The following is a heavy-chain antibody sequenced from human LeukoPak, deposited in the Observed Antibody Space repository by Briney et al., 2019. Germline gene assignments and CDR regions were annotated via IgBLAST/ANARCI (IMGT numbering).Heavy chain of an antibody. Sequence: ASVKVSCKASGYTFTGYYMHWVRQAPGQGLEWMGRINPNSGGTNYAQKFQGRVTMTRDTSISTAYMELSRLRSDDTAVYYCARVLATGTTHRLIPDYWGQGTLVTVSP. CDR2: INPNSGGT. CDR1: GYTFTGYY. V-gene: IGHV1-2*06. D-gene: IGHD1-1*01. CDR3: ARVLATGTTHRLIPDY. J-gene: IGHJ4*02.